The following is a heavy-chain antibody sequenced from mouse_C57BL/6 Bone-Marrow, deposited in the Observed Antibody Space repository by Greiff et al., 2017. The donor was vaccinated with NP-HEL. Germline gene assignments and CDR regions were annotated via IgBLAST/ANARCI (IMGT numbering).Heavy chain of an antibody. V-gene: IGHV5-15*04. CDR2: ISNLAYSI. CDR3: ARRRFHYYAMGY. Sequence: EVMLVESGGGLVQPGGSLKLSCAASGFTFSDYGMAWVRQAPRKGPEWVAFISNLAYSIYYADTVTGRFTISRENAKNTLYLEMSSLRSEDTAMYYCARRRFHYYAMGYWGQGTSDTVSS. J-gene: IGHJ4*01. CDR1: GFTFSDYG.